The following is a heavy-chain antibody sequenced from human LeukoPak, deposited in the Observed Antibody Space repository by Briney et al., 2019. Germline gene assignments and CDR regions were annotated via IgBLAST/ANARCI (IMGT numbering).Heavy chain of an antibody. CDR1: GFTFSSYA. CDR2: ISYDGSNK. CDR3: ARSLSSELGIGYFDY. Sequence: GGSLRLSCAASGFTFSSYAMHWVRQAPGKGLEWVAVISYDGSNKYYADSVKGRFTISRDNSKNTLYLQMNSLRAEDTAAYYCARSLSSELGIGYFDYWGQGTLVTVSS. D-gene: IGHD7-27*01. J-gene: IGHJ4*02. V-gene: IGHV3-30-3*01.